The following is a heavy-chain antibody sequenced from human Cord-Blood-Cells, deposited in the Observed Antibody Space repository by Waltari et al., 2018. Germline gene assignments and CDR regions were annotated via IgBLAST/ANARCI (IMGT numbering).Heavy chain of an antibody. D-gene: IGHD3-3*01. V-gene: IGHV4-39*01. CDR2: IYYSGST. CDR3: ARSANDFWSGYYFDY. Sequence: QLQLQESGPGLVKPSEPLSLTCTVSGGSISSSSYYWGWIRQPPGKGLEWIGSIYYSGSTYYNPSLKSRVTISVDTSKNQFSLKLSSVTAADTAVYYCARSANDFWSGYYFDYWGQGTLVTVSS. J-gene: IGHJ4*02. CDR1: GGSISSSSYY.